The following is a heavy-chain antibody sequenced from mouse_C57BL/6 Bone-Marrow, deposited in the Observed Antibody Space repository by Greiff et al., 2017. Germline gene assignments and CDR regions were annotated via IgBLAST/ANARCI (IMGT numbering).Heavy chain of an antibody. Sequence: VQLQQSGAELVMPGASVKLSCKASGYTFTSYWMHWVKQRPGQGLEWIGELDPSDSYTNYNQKFKGKSTLTVAKSSSTAYMQLSSLTSEDSAVYYCARSGHYYGSSYGYFDVWGAGTTVTVSS. V-gene: IGHV1-69*01. CDR1: GYTFTSYW. CDR2: LDPSDSYT. D-gene: IGHD1-1*01. J-gene: IGHJ1*01. CDR3: ARSGHYYGSSYGYFDV.